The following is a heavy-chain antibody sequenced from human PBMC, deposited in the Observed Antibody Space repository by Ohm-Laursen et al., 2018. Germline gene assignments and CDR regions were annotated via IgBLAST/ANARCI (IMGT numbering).Heavy chain of an antibody. D-gene: IGHD6-13*01. Sequence: SETLSLTCAISGDSVSSNSAAWNWIRQSPSGGLEWLGRTYYRSKWFNDYAVSVKSRISINADTTKNQFSLQVKSVTPEDTAVYYCASGIAAGLVYWGQGTLVTVSS. CDR3: ASGIAAGLVY. CDR2: TYYRSKWFN. J-gene: IGHJ4*02. CDR1: GDSVSSNSAA. V-gene: IGHV6-1*01.